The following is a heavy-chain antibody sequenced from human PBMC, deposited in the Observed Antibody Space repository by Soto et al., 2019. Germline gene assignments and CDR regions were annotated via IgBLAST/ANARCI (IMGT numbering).Heavy chain of an antibody. CDR2: IIPIFGTA. D-gene: IGHD3-22*01. CDR1: GGTFSSYA. Sequence: EASVKVYCKASGGTFSSYAISWVRQAPGQGLEWMGGIIPIFGTANYAQKFQGRVTITADESTSTAYMELSSLRSEDTAVYYCARHVVVVRKDWIPKWFDPWGQGTLVTVSS. J-gene: IGHJ5*02. CDR3: ARHVVVVRKDWIPKWFDP. V-gene: IGHV1-69*13.